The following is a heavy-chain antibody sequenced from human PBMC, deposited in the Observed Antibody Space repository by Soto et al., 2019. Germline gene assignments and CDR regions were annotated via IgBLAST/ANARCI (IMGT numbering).Heavy chain of an antibody. CDR2: INNAGTT. CDR3: VRENYYYGMDV. J-gene: IGHJ6*02. Sequence: DVQLVEPGGTLVQPGGSLKLSCAASGFDASVNFMTWVRQAPGKGLEWDSSINNAGTTFYADSVKGRFTISRDDSKYTLFLHINSLKVEDTAMYYCVRENYYYGMDVWGQGTAVTVSS. V-gene: IGHV3-66*01. CDR1: GFDASVNF.